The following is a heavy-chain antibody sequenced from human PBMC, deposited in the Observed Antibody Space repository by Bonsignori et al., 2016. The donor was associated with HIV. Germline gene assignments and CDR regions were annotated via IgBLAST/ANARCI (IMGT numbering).Heavy chain of an antibody. D-gene: IGHD1-26*01. CDR2: ISSSSSYI. CDR3: AREVAGSGPDDAFDI. Sequence: VRQAPGKGLEWVSSISSSSSYIYYADSVKGRFTISRDNAKNSLYLQMNSLRAEDTAVYYCAREVAGSGPDDAFDIWGQGTMVTVSS. J-gene: IGHJ3*02. V-gene: IGHV3-21*01.